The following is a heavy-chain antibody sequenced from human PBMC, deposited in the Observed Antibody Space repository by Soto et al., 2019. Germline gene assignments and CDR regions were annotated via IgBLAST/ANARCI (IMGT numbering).Heavy chain of an antibody. V-gene: IGHV5-51*01. CDR3: ASHCSRASCYSGYYGMDV. CDR1: GYSLTGYW. D-gene: IGHD2-2*01. J-gene: IGHJ6*02. CDR2: IYPSDSDI. Sequence: GESLKISCRCSGYSLTGYWIALVRQMTGKGLEWMGIIYPSDSDIRYSPSFQGQVTISADKSISTAYLQWSSLKASDTAMYYCASHCSRASCYSGYYGMDVWGQGTTVTVS.